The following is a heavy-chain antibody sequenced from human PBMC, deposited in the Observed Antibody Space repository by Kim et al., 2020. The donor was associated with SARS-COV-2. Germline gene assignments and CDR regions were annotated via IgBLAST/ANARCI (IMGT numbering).Heavy chain of an antibody. J-gene: IGHJ1*01. CDR1: GFTFSSYA. D-gene: IGHD6-13*01. CDR3: ASGTLISSSWYRLIQH. CDR2: ISYDGSNK. V-gene: IGHV3-30*04. Sequence: GGSLRLSCAASGFTFSSYAMHWVRQAPGKGLEWVAVISYDGSNKYYADSVKGRFTISRDNSKNTLYLQMNSLRAEDTAVYYCASGTLISSSWYRLIQHWGQGTLVTVSS.